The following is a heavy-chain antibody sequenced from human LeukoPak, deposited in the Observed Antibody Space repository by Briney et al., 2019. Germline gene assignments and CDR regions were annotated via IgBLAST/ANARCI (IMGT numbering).Heavy chain of an antibody. CDR3: ARDDSSSWPYFDY. V-gene: IGHV4-4*07. Sequence: SETLSLTCAVYGGSFSSYYWSWIRQPAGKGLEWIGRIYTSGSTNYNPSLKGRVTMSVDTSKNQFSLKLSSVTAADTAVYYCARDDSSSWPYFDYWGQGTLVTVSS. CDR2: IYTSGST. J-gene: IGHJ4*02. CDR1: GGSFSSYY. D-gene: IGHD6-13*01.